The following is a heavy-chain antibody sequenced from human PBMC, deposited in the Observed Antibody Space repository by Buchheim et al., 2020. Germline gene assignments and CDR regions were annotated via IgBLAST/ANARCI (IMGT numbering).Heavy chain of an antibody. CDR3: ARGWRVVAPYYYYYGMDV. V-gene: IGHV4-61*02. CDR2: IYTSGST. D-gene: IGHD2-15*01. J-gene: IGHJ6*02. Sequence: QVQLQESGPGLVKPSQTLSLTCTVSGGSISSGSYYWSWIRQPAGKGLEWIGRIYTSGSTNYNPSLKSRVTISVDTSKNQFSLKLSSVTAADTAVYYCARGWRVVAPYYYYYGMDVWGQGTT. CDR1: GGSISSGSYY.